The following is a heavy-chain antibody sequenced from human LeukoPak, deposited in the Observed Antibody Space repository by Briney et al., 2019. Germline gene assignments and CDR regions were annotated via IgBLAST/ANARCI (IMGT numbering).Heavy chain of an antibody. D-gene: IGHD3-22*01. CDR2: IYYSGST. V-gene: IGHV4-59*01. CDR3: ARDTPPRDTYYYDSSGYYLGAFDI. Sequence: PSETLSLTYTVSGGSISSYYWSWIRQPPGKGLEWIGYIYYSGSTNYNPSLKSRVTISVDTSKNQFSLKLSSVTAADTAVYYCARDTPPRDTYYYDSSGYYLGAFDIWGQGTMVTVSS. J-gene: IGHJ3*02. CDR1: GGSISSYY.